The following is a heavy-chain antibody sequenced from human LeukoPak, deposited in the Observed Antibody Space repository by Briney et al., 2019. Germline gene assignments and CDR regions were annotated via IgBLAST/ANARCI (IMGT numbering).Heavy chain of an antibody. CDR2: VWFDGINK. D-gene: IGHD4-23*01. CDR1: GFTFSTYG. Sequence: PGRSLRLSCAASGFTFSTYGMRWVRQPPGKGLEWVAVVWFDGINKFYADSVKGRFTISRDNSNNILYLQMNSLRAEDTAVYYCVRPYGGSYYFDNWGQGTLVTVSS. CDR3: VRPYGGSYYFDN. V-gene: IGHV3-33*01. J-gene: IGHJ4*02.